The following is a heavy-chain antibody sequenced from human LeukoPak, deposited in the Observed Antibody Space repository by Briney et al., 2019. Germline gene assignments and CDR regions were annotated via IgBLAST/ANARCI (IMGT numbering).Heavy chain of an antibody. D-gene: IGHD5-12*01. Sequence: SETLSLTCIVSGSSITSLHSWGWIRQPPGKGLEWVGSMYHSGKPYYNPSLKSRVTISADTSENQFSLKLTSVTAADTAIYYCARAYEDYMDVWGKGTTVTVSS. J-gene: IGHJ6*03. V-gene: IGHV4-38-2*02. CDR1: GSSITSLHS. CDR2: MYHSGKP. CDR3: ARAYEDYMDV.